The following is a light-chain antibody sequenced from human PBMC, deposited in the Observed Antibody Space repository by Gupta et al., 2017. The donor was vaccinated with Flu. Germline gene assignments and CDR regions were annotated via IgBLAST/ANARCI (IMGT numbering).Light chain of an antibody. CDR2: SAS. Sequence: DIQLTQSPSLLPASVGDRVTITCRASQGIRSYLAWYQQKPGKAPKLLIYSASTLLSGVPPRFSGSGSGTEFTLTITSLQPEDFATYYCQQLNSYPYTFGQGTKLEIK. V-gene: IGKV1-9*01. J-gene: IGKJ2*01. CDR1: QGIRSY. CDR3: QQLNSYPYT.